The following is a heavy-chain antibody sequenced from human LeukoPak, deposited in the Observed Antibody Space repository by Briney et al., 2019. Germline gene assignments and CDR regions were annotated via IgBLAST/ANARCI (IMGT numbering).Heavy chain of an antibody. J-gene: IGHJ4*02. Sequence: PAGGSLRLSCAASGFTFSSYGMHWVRQAPGKGLEWVSYISSSGSIIYYSDSVKGRFTISRDNAKNSLYLQMNSLRAEDTAVYYCARDFGYFWGQGTLVTVSS. CDR2: ISSSGSII. CDR3: ARDFGYF. CDR1: GFTFSSYG. D-gene: IGHD3-10*01. V-gene: IGHV3-48*04.